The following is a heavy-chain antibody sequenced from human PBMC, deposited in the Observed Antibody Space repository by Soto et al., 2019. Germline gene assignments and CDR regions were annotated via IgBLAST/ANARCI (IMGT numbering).Heavy chain of an antibody. J-gene: IGHJ6*02. Sequence: QLQLQESGSGLVKPSQTLSLTCAVSGGSISSGGYSWSWIRQPPGKGLEWIGYIYHSGSTYYNPSLKSRVTISVDRSKNQFSLRLSSVTAADTAVYYCARDATTKAYGMDVWGQGATVTVSS. CDR3: ARDATTKAYGMDV. V-gene: IGHV4-30-2*01. CDR1: GGSISSGGYS. D-gene: IGHD1-1*01. CDR2: IYHSGST.